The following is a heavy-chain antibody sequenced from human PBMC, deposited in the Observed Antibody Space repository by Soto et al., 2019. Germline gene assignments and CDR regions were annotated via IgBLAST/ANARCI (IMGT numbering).Heavy chain of an antibody. CDR2: IYYSGST. Sequence: SETLSLTCTVSGGSISSGGYYWSWIRQHPGKGLEWIGYIYYSGSTYYNPSLKSRVTISVDTSKNQFSLKLSSVTAADTAVYYCARAGREWWTETTNWFDPWGQGTLVTVSS. CDR1: GGSISSGGYY. V-gene: IGHV4-31*03. CDR3: ARAGREWWTETTNWFDP. D-gene: IGHD2-15*01. J-gene: IGHJ5*02.